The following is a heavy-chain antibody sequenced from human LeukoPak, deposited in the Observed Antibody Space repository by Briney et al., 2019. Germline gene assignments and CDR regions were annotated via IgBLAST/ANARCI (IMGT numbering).Heavy chain of an antibody. V-gene: IGHV3-15*01. CDR2: IKSKTDGGTT. CDR3: TTDLTARASAILTGYLGNPEFGY. D-gene: IGHD3-9*01. Sequence: GGSLRLSCAASGFTFSNAWMSWVRQAPGKGLEWVGRIKSKTDGGTTDYAAPVKGRFTISRDDSKNTLYLQMNSLKTEDTAVYYCTTDLTARASAILTGYLGNPEFGYWGQGTLVTVSS. CDR1: GFTFSNAW. J-gene: IGHJ4*02.